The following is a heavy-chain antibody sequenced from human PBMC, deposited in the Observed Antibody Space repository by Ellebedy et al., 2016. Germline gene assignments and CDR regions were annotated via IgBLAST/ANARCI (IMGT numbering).Heavy chain of an antibody. J-gene: IGHJ6*03. D-gene: IGHD4-11*01. CDR2: IRSKAYGGTT. CDR1: GFTFGDYA. V-gene: IGHV3-49*03. Sequence: GGSLRLXXTASGFTFGDYAMSWFRQAPGKGLEWVGFIRSKAYGGTTEYAASVKGRFTISRDDSKSIAYLQMNSLKTEDTAVYYCTRSTDYTPYYYYMDVWGKGTTVTVSS. CDR3: TRSTDYTPYYYYMDV.